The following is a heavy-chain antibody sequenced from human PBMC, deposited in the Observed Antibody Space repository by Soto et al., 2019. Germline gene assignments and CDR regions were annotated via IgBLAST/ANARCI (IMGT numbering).Heavy chain of an antibody. Sequence: PGGSLRLSCAASGFTFDDYAMHWVRQAPGKGLEWVSGISWNSGSIGYADSVKGRFTISRDNAKNSLYLQMNSLRAEDTALYYCAKESPPRKYSYGPEPFDYWGQGTLVTVSS. V-gene: IGHV3-9*01. CDR3: AKESPPRKYSYGPEPFDY. CDR1: GFTFDDYA. D-gene: IGHD5-18*01. CDR2: ISWNSGSI. J-gene: IGHJ4*02.